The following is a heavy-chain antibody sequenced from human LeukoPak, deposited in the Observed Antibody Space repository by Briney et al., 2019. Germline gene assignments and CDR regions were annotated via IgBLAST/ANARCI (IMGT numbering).Heavy chain of an antibody. CDR1: GFTVSSNY. J-gene: IGHJ6*02. V-gene: IGHV3-66*01. CDR2: IYSGGST. CDR3: ARDSPSGTQYGMDV. D-gene: IGHD1-26*01. Sequence: PGGSLRLSCAASGFTVSSNYMSWVRQAPGKGLEWVSVIYSGGSTYYADSVKGRFTISRDNSKNTLYLQMNSLRAEDTAVYYCARDSPSGTQYGMDVWGQGTTVTVPS.